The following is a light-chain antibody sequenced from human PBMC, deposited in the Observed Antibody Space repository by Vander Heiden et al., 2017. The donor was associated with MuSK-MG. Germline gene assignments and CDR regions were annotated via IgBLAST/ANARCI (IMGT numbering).Light chain of an antibody. J-gene: IGLJ2*01. Sequence: QSALTQPASVSGSPGQSITISCTGSSSDVGTYDLVSWYQQHPGKAPKLMMFEVYKRPPGVSIRVSGSKSGNTASLTISGLQAEDEADDYCCSYAGSSTVIFGGGTKLTVL. CDR1: SSDVGTYDL. V-gene: IGLV2-23*02. CDR2: EVY. CDR3: CSYAGSSTVI.